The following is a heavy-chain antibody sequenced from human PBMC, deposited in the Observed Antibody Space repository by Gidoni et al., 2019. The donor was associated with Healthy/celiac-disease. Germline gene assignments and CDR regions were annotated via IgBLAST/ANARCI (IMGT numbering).Heavy chain of an antibody. J-gene: IGHJ4*02. Sequence: QVQQVQSGAEVKKPGSSVTVTCHASGSTCSSYAISWVRQAPGQGLEWMGGIIPIFGTANYAQKFQGRVTITADESTSTAYMELSSLRSEDTAVYYCARDPVMAAAGTGFDYWGQGTLVTVSS. V-gene: IGHV1-69*01. D-gene: IGHD6-13*01. CDR1: GSTCSSYA. CDR3: ARDPVMAAAGTGFDY. CDR2: IIPIFGTA.